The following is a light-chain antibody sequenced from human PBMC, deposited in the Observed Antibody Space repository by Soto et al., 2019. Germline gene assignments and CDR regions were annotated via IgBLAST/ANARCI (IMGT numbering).Light chain of an antibody. CDR3: SSYTNINTRACV. V-gene: IGLV2-14*01. J-gene: IGLJ1*01. Sequence: QSALTQPASVSGSPGQSITISCTGTSGDIGSYNRVSWYQQHPGKAPKLIIYEVTDRPSGVSNRFSGSKSGNTASLTISGLQAEDEADYSCSSYTNINTRACVFGTGTKLTVL. CDR2: EVT. CDR1: SGDIGSYNR.